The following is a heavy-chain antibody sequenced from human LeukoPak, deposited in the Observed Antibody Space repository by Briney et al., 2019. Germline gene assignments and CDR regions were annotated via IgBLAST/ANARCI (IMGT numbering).Heavy chain of an antibody. CDR1: GFTVSSNY. D-gene: IGHD6-13*01. CDR2: IYSGGST. V-gene: IGHV3-66*01. Sequence: PGGSLRLSCAASGFTVSSNYMSWVRQPPGKGLEWVSVIYSGGSTYYADSVKGRFTISRDNSKNTLYLQMNSLRAEDTAVYYCARDNSSSWYGWFDPWGQGTLVTVSS. CDR3: ARDNSSSWYGWFDP. J-gene: IGHJ5*02.